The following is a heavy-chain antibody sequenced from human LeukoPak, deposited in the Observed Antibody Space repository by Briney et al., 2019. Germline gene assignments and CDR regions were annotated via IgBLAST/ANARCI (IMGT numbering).Heavy chain of an antibody. D-gene: IGHD3-10*01. CDR1: GFTFSTYW. CDR2: IHSDGSGT. J-gene: IGHJ6*03. Sequence: AGGSLRLSCAASGFTFSTYWMHWVRQAPGEGLVWVSFIHSDGSGTGYADSVKGRFTVSRDNAKNTLYLQMNSLRVEDTAVYYCSYGSGREGYMDVWGKGTTVTVSS. V-gene: IGHV3-74*01. CDR3: SYGSGREGYMDV.